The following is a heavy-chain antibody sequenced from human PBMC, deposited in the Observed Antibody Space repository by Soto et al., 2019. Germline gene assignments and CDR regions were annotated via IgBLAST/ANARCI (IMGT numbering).Heavy chain of an antibody. J-gene: IGHJ4*02. CDR2: ISSSGSTI. D-gene: IGHD3-22*01. V-gene: IGHV3-48*03. CDR1: GFTFSSYE. Sequence: GGSLRLSCAASGFTFSSYEMNWVRKAPGKGLEWVSYISSSGSTIYYADSVKGRFTISRDNAKNSLYLQMNSLRAEDTAVYYCARDSFLSITMIVEYFDYWGQGTLVTVSS. CDR3: ARDSFLSITMIVEYFDY.